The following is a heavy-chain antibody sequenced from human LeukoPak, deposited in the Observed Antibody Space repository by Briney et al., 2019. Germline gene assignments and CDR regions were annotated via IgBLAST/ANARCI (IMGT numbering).Heavy chain of an antibody. Sequence: SETLSLTCTVSGYSISSGYYWGWIRQPPGKGLEWIGSIYHSGSTYYNPSLKSRVTISVDTSKNQFSLKLSSVTAADTAVYYCARESIVVVVAANWFDPWGQGTLVTVSS. J-gene: IGHJ5*02. CDR3: ARESIVVVVAANWFDP. D-gene: IGHD2-15*01. CDR1: GYSISSGYY. CDR2: IYHSGST. V-gene: IGHV4-38-2*02.